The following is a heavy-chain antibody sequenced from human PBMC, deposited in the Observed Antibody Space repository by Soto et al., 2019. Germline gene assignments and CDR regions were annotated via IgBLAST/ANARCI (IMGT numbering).Heavy chain of an antibody. J-gene: IGHJ4*02. CDR2: IKQDGSEK. CDR3: AVHPPARDY. Sequence: EVQLVESGGGLVQPGGSLRLSCAASGFTFSSYWMTWVRQAPGKGLEWVANIKQDGSEKYYVDSVKGRFSISRDNAKNSRYLQMKRLRAEDTAVYYCAVHPPARDYWGQGTLVTVSS. V-gene: IGHV3-7*01. CDR1: GFTFSSYW. D-gene: IGHD2-2*01.